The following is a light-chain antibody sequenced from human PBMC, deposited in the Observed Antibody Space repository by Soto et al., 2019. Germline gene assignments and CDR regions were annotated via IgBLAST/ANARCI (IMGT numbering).Light chain of an antibody. CDR1: SSDVGGYNY. J-gene: IGLJ3*02. Sequence: QSALTQPASVSESRGQSITSSCTGTSSDVGGYNYVSWYQQHPGKAPKLMIYDVSNRPSGVSNRFSGSKSGNTASLTISGLQAEDEADYYCSSYTSRSTRVFGGGTKLTVL. V-gene: IGLV2-14*01. CDR2: DVS. CDR3: SSYTSRSTRV.